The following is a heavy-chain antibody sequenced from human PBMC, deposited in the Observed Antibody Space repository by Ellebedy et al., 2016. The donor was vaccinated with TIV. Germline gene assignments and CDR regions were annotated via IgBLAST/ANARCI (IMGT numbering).Heavy chain of an antibody. CDR2: MKPNSGNT. J-gene: IGHJ4*02. V-gene: IGHV1-8*01. D-gene: IGHD1-26*01. CDR3: ARGVGEGYFDY. Sequence: AASVQVSCKASRYTFTTYDIYCVRQPTGQGLEWRGWMKPNSGNTGYAQKFQGRVTMTRNTSVSTGSMELSSRRSEDTAVYYCARGVGEGYFDYWGQGTLVTVSS. CDR1: RYTFTTYD.